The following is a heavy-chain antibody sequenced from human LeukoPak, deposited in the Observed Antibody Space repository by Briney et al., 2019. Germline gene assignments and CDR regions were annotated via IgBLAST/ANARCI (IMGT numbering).Heavy chain of an antibody. V-gene: IGHV1-18*01. CDR2: ISAYNGNT. CDR1: GYTFTSYG. J-gene: IGHJ6*02. D-gene: IGHD5-18*01. CDR3: ARVFGYSYGSYYYGMDV. Sequence: ASVKVSCKASGYTFTSYGISWVRQAPGQGLEWMGWISAYNGNTNYAQKLQGRVTMTTDTSTSTAYMELRSLRSDGTAVYYCARVFGYSYGSYYYGMDVWGQGTTVTVSS.